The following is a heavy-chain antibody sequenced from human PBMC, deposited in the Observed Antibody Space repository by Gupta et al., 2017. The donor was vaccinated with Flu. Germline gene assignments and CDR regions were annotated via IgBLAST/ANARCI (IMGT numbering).Heavy chain of an antibody. CDR3: VRDFGGDSDY. CDR1: SSYW. CDR2: INTDGSRT. D-gene: IGHD4-17*01. V-gene: IGHV3-74*01. Sequence: SSYWMHWVRKAPGKGLMWVSRINTDGSRTSYADSVKGRFAISRDNAKNTLYLQMDSLRAEDTAVYYCVRDFGGDSDYWGQGTLVTVSS. J-gene: IGHJ4*02.